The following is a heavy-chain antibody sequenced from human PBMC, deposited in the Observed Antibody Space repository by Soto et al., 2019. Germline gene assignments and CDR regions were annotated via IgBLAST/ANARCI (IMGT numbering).Heavy chain of an antibody. Sequence: GGSLRLSCAASGFIFSTYSMHWVRQAPGKGLEYVAAISLNGANTYYGDSVKGRFTISRDDSKNTLYLQMGSLRAEDTAVYYCARGKGCPDATCYYDYFFDFWGRGTLVAVS. V-gene: IGHV3-64*02. CDR3: ARGKGCPDATCYYDYFFDF. CDR2: ISLNGANT. D-gene: IGHD3-22*01. J-gene: IGHJ4*02. CDR1: GFIFSTYS.